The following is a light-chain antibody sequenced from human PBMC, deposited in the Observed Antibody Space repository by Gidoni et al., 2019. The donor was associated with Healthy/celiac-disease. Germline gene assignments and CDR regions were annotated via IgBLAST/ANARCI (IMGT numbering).Light chain of an antibody. CDR1: RSDVGGYNY. CDR3: CSYAGSYTLV. J-gene: IGLJ2*01. V-gene: IGLV2-11*01. Sequence: QSALTQPRSVSGSPGQSVTISCTGTRSDVGGYNYVPWYQQLPGKAPQLMIYDVSKWPSGVPDLFSGSKSGNTASLTISWLQAEDEADYYCCSYAGSYTLVFGGGTKLTVL. CDR2: DVS.